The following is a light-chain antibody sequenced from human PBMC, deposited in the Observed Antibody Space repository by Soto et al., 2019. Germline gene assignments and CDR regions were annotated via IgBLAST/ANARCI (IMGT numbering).Light chain of an antibody. Sequence: TVMTQSPVTLSVSPGGRVTLSCRASQSVRSHLAWYQQKPGQAPRLLIFGASTRATGIPARFSGSGSGTEFTLTISSLQSEDFVVYYCQQYNNWPRTFGQGNKVDIK. CDR2: GAS. CDR3: QQYNNWPRT. J-gene: IGKJ1*01. CDR1: QSVRSH. V-gene: IGKV3-15*01.